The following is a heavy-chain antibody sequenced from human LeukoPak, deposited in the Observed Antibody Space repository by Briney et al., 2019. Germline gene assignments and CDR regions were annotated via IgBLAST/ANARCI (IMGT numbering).Heavy chain of an antibody. V-gene: IGHV3-30*18. CDR2: ISYDGSNK. D-gene: IGHD2-15*01. Sequence: GGSLRLSCAASGFTFSSYGMHWVRQAPGKGLEWVAVISYDGSNKYYADSVEGRFTISRDNSKNTLYLQMNSLRAEDTAVYYCAKDECSGGSCYPYFDYWGQGTLVTVSS. J-gene: IGHJ4*02. CDR1: GFTFSSYG. CDR3: AKDECSGGSCYPYFDY.